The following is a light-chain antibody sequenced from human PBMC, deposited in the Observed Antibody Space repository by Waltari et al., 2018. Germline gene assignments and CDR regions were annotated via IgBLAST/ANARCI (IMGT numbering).Light chain of an antibody. CDR3: MQATSWPPYT. V-gene: IGKV2-30*02. J-gene: IGKJ2*01. Sequence: DVVMTQSPLSLPVTLGQPASIPSRPRQGPVHSDGNTYLHWFQQRPGQSPRRLIYKVSNRESGVPDRFSGSGSGTEFTLKISRVEAEDVGLYYCMQATSWPPYTFGQGTKLEIK. CDR1: QGPVHSDGNTY. CDR2: KVS.